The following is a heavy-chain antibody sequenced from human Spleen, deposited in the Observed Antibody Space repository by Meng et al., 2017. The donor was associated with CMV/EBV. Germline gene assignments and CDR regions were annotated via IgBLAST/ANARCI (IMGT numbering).Heavy chain of an antibody. V-gene: IGHV3-7*01. D-gene: IGHD3-10*01. CDR3: ARGRATMVRDYYYYYGMDV. Sequence: GGSLRLSCAASGFTFSSYWMSWVRQAPGKGLEWVANIKHDGSEKYYVDSVKGRFTISRDNAKNSLYLQMNSLRAEDTAVYYCARGRATMVRDYYYYYGMDVWGQGTTVTVSS. CDR2: IKHDGSEK. CDR1: GFTFSSYW. J-gene: IGHJ6*02.